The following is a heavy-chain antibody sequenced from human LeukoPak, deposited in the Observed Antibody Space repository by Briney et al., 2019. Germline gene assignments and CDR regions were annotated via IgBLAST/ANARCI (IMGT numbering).Heavy chain of an antibody. Sequence: GRSLRLSCAASGFTFSNYAIHWVRPAPGKGLEWVAVISYDGSNKYYADSVKGRFTISSDNSKNTLYLQMNSLRAEDTAMYYCARDGIAVAGYYYYMDVWGKGTTVTVSS. J-gene: IGHJ6*03. CDR2: ISYDGSNK. D-gene: IGHD6-19*01. CDR3: ARDGIAVAGYYYYMDV. CDR1: GFTFSNYA. V-gene: IGHV3-30*04.